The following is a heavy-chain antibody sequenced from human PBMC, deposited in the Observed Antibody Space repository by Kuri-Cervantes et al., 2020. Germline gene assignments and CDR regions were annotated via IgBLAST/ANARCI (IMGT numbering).Heavy chain of an antibody. V-gene: IGHV3-43*01. CDR2: ISWDGGST. J-gene: IGHJ4*02. CDR3: AKDKDYSSSWSGTYDY. CDR1: GFTFDDYT. Sequence: GGSLRLSCAASGFTFDDYTMHWVRQAPGKVLEWVALISWDGGSTYYADSVKGRFTISRDNSKNSLYLQMNSLRTEDTALYYCAKDKDYSSSWSGTYDYWGQGTLVTVSS. D-gene: IGHD6-13*01.